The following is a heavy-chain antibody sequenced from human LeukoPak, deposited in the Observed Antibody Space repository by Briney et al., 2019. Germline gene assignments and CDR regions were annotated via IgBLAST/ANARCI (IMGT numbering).Heavy chain of an antibody. V-gene: IGHV4-34*01. J-gene: IGHJ6*02. Sequence: KPSETLSLTCAVYGGSFSGDYWSWIRQPPGKGLEWIGEINHSGSTNYNPSLKSRVTISVDTSKNQFSLKLSSVTAADTAVYYCARDLMLFYGMDVWGQGTTVTVSS. CDR1: GGSFSGDY. CDR3: ARDLMLFYGMDV. D-gene: IGHD2-8*01. CDR2: INHSGST.